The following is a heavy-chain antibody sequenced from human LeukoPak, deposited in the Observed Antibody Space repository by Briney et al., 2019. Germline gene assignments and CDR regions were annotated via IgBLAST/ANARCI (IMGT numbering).Heavy chain of an antibody. V-gene: IGHV1-24*01. J-gene: IGHJ3*02. CDR3: ATVVASGQWLVDDAFDI. Sequence: ASVKVSCKVSGYILTQLSMHWVRQAPGKGPEWMGGFDPERGETIYAQKFQGRVTMTEDTSADAAFMELSSLRSEDTAVYYCATVVASGQWLVDDAFDIWGQGTMVIVYS. CDR1: GYILTQLS. D-gene: IGHD6-19*01. CDR2: FDPERGET.